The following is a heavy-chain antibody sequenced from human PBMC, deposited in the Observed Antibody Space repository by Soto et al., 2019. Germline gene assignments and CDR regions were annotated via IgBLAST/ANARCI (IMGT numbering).Heavy chain of an antibody. D-gene: IGHD6-19*01. CDR1: GFTFSHSA. CDR3: AANPRFSSGWYGSPTTYYYGMDV. J-gene: IGHJ6*02. Sequence: SVKVSCKASGFTFSHSAVQWVRQARGQRLEWIGWIDVVSGNTDHAQKSQERVTITRDKSTNTAYMELSGLRSDDTALYYCAANPRFSSGWYGSPTTYYYGMDVWGQGTTVTVSS. V-gene: IGHV1-58*01. CDR2: IDVVSGNT.